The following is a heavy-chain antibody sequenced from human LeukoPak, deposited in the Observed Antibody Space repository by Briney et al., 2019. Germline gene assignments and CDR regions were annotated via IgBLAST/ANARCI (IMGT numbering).Heavy chain of an antibody. CDR3: ARDFYPPSGSYNYYYGMDV. CDR1: GGTFSSYA. D-gene: IGHD1-26*01. Sequence: SVKVSCKASGGTFSSYAISWVRQAPGQGLEWMGRIIPILGIANYAQKFQGRVTIPADKSTSTAYMELSSLRSEDTAVYYCARDFYPPSGSYNYYYGMDVWGQGTTVTVSS. J-gene: IGHJ6*02. V-gene: IGHV1-69*04. CDR2: IIPILGIA.